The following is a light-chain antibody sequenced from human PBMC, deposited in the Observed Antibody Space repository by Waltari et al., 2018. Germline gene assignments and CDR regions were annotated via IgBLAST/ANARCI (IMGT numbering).Light chain of an antibody. V-gene: IGKV3-20*01. CDR1: QRISTTF. J-gene: IGKJ5*01. Sequence: EIVLTQSPGTLSLSPGERVTLSCRASQRISTTFLAWYQQKPGQSPRLLIYGISSRATGIPDRFSGSGSGTDFTLTISRLEPEDFAVYYCQQFVTSAPITFGQGTRLEI. CDR2: GIS. CDR3: QQFVTSAPIT.